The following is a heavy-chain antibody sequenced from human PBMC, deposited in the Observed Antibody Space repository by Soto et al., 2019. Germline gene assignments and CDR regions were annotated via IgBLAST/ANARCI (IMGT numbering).Heavy chain of an antibody. J-gene: IGHJ6*02. Sequence: SGPTLVNPTQTLTLTCTFSGFSLSTSGMRVSWIRQPPGKALEWLARIDWDDDKFYSTSLKTRLTISKDTSKNQVVLTMTNMDPVDTATYYCARIRETGGMDVWGQGTTVTVSS. CDR2: IDWDDDK. CDR3: ARIRETGGMDV. V-gene: IGHV2-70*04. CDR1: GFSLSTSGMR.